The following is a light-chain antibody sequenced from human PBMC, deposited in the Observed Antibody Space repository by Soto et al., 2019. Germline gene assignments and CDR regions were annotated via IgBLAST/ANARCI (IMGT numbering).Light chain of an antibody. CDR2: SAS. Sequence: DIVMTESPAPLSISLVGGSSLSYRASQSISGTLAWYQQKPGQAPRLLIYSASKGATGFPARFSGSGSGTDFTLTISCLQSEDFAVYYCQQHNNWLWTFGQGTKVDIK. V-gene: IGKV3-15*01. J-gene: IGKJ1*01. CDR3: QQHNNWLWT. CDR1: QSISGT.